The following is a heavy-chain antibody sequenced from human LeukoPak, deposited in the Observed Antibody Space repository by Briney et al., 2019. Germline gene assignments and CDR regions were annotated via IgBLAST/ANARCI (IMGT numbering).Heavy chain of an antibody. V-gene: IGHV1-2*02. Sequence: ASVKVSCKASGYTFNGYYLHWVRQAPGQGLEWMGWINPNSGGTNYAQKFQGRVTMTRDTSISTAYMELSRLRSGDTAVYYCAREGAGMATTAFDYWGQGTLVTVSS. J-gene: IGHJ4*02. CDR1: GYTFNGYY. CDR2: INPNSGGT. D-gene: IGHD5-24*01. CDR3: AREGAGMATTAFDY.